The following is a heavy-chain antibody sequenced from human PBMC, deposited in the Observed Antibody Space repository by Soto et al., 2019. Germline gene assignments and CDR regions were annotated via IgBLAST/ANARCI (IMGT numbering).Heavy chain of an antibody. Sequence: QVQLVQSGAEVKKPGSSVKVSCKASGGTFSSYAISWVRQAPGQGLEWMGGIIPIFGTANYAQKFQGRVTITADESTSTAYMELSSLRSEDTGVYYCARGYCSGGSCYLPLDYWGQGTLVTVSS. V-gene: IGHV1-69*01. CDR2: IIPIFGTA. J-gene: IGHJ4*02. CDR1: GGTFSSYA. D-gene: IGHD2-15*01. CDR3: ARGYCSGGSCYLPLDY.